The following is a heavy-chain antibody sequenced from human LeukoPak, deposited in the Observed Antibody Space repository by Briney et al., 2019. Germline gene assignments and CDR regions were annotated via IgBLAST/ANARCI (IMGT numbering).Heavy chain of an antibody. Sequence: GGSLRLSCAASGFTFSSYWMSWVRQAPGKGLEWVANIKQDGSEKYYVDSVKGRFTISRDNAKNSLYLQMNSLRAEDTAVYYCAREDRRILSYYYGMAVWGQGTTVTVSS. CDR3: AREDRRILSYYYGMAV. CDR2: IKQDGSEK. V-gene: IGHV3-7*01. CDR1: GFTFSSYW. D-gene: IGHD1-14*01. J-gene: IGHJ6*02.